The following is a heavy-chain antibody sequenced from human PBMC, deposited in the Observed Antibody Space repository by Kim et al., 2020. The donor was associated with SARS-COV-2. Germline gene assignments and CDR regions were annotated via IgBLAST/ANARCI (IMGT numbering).Heavy chain of an antibody. CDR1: GITSSSYW. CDR3: GISGN. V-gene: IGHV3-7*01. J-gene: IGHJ4*02. Sequence: GGSLRLSCVESGITSSSYWLTWVRQAPGKGLEWVANIKRDGSERYYGDSVKGRFTISRDNAKSSVILQMNSLRSEDTAVYYCGISGNWGQGTLVTVSS. CDR2: IKRDGSER.